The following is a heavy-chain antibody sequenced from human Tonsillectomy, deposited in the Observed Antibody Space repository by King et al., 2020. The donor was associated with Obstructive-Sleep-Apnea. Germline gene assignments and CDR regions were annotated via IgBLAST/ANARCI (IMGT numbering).Heavy chain of an antibody. V-gene: IGHV4-59*08. CDR2: IYYSGST. J-gene: IGHJ3*02. CDR3: ARSLDYGDYPGAFDI. CDR1: DGSSSSYY. D-gene: IGHD4-17*01. Sequence: VQLQESGPGLVKPSETLSLTCTVPDGSSSSYYWSWIRQPPGKGLEWMGYIYYSGSTNSNPSLQSRVTISVNTSKNQFSLKLSSVAATDTAVYYCARSLDYGDYPGAFDIRGQGTMVTVSS.